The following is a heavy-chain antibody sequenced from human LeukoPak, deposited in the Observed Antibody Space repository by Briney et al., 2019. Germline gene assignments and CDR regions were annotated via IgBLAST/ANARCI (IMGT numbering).Heavy chain of an antibody. Sequence: SQTLSLTRAVSGGSISSGGYSWSWIRQPPGKGLEWIGYIYHSGSTYYNPSLKSRVTISVDRSKNQFSLKLSSVTAADTAVYYCARASSRGTMVRGVFDYWGQGTLVTVSS. D-gene: IGHD3-10*01. V-gene: IGHV4-30-2*01. J-gene: IGHJ4*02. CDR2: IYHSGST. CDR3: ARASSRGTMVRGVFDY. CDR1: GGSISSGGYS.